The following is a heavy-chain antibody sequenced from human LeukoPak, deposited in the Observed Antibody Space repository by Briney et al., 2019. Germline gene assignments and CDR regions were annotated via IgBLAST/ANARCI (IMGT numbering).Heavy chain of an antibody. CDR1: GLTFDDYA. V-gene: IGHV3-9*01. D-gene: IGHD1-1*01. CDR3: AKSRLNGQDFDY. CDR2: ISWNSGSI. J-gene: IGHJ4*02. Sequence: GRSLRLSCAASGLTFDDYAMHWVRQAPGKGLEWVSGISWNSGSIGYADSVKGRFTISRDNAKNSLYLQMNSLRAEDTALYYCAKSRLNGQDFDYWGQGTLVTVSS.